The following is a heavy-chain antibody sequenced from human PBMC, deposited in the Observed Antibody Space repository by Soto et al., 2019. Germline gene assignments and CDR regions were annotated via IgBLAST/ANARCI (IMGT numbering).Heavy chain of an antibody. Sequence: SETLSLTCTVSGGSISSYYWRWIRQPPGKGLEWIGYIYYSGSTNYNPSLKSRVTISVDTSKNQFSLKLSSVTAADTAVYYCARDLGYCSGGSCSRPAFDIWGQGTMVTVSS. CDR1: GGSISSYY. J-gene: IGHJ3*02. CDR3: ARDLGYCSGGSCSRPAFDI. CDR2: IYYSGST. V-gene: IGHV4-59*01. D-gene: IGHD2-15*01.